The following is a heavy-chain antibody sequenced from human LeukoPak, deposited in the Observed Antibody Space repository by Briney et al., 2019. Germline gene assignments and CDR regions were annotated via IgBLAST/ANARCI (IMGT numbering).Heavy chain of an antibody. J-gene: IGHJ4*02. CDR1: GFTFSNYA. D-gene: IGHD6-19*01. V-gene: IGHV3-23*01. CDR3: AKSISGWSSFDY. CDR2: ISDSGGGI. Sequence: GGSLRLSCAASGFTFSNYAMSWVRQAPGKGLEWVSTISDSGGGIHYADSVKGRFTISRDNSKNTLYLQMNSLRAEDTAVYYCAKSISGWSSFDYWGQGTLVTVSS.